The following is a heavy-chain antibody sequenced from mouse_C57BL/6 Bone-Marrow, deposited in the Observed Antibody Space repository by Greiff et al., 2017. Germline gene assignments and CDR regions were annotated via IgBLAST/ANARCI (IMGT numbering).Heavy chain of an antibody. CDR1: GYTFTSYG. J-gene: IGHJ2*01. D-gene: IGHD1-3*01. V-gene: IGHV1-81*01. Sequence: QVQLQQSGAELARPGASVKLSCKASGYTFTSYGISWVKQSTGQGLEWIGEIYPRSGTTYYNEKFKGKATLTADKSSSTAYMELSSLTSEDSAVYFCAGYNFPYDYWGQGTTLTVSS. CDR3: AGYNFPYDY. CDR2: IYPRSGTT.